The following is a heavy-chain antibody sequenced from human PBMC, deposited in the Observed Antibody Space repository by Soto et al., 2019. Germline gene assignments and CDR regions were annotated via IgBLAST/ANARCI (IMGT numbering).Heavy chain of an antibody. V-gene: IGHV1-3*01. J-gene: IGHJ4*02. CDR1: EYTFTSYA. Sequence: ASVKVSCKASEYTFTSYAMHWVLQAPGQSLEWMGWINAGNGNTKYSQKFQGRVTITRDTSASTAYMELSSLRSEDTAVYYCARELQGLYYFDYWGLGTLVTVS. CDR2: INAGNGNT. D-gene: IGHD4-4*01. CDR3: ARELQGLYYFDY.